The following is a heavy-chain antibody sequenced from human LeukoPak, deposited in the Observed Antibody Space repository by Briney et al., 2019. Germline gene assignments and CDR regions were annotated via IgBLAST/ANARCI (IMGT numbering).Heavy chain of an antibody. CDR2: ISSSGGST. Sequence: PGGSLRLSCAASGCTFSSYVMSWVRQAPGKGLEWVSAISSSGGSTYFADSVKGRFTISRDNSKKTLYLQMNSLRAEDTAVYYCATVLAEYKIHDAFDNWGQGTMVTVSS. CDR1: GCTFSSYV. D-gene: IGHD6-6*01. J-gene: IGHJ3*02. CDR3: ATVLAEYKIHDAFDN. V-gene: IGHV3-23*01.